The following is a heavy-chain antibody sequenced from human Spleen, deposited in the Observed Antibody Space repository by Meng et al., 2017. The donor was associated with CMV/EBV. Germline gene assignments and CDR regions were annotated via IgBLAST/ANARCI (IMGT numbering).Heavy chain of an antibody. D-gene: IGHD3-22*01. CDR3: ARDQRKRYYYDSSGHLDY. Sequence: ASVKVSCKGSGYTFTDYYMHWVRQAPGQGLEWMGWINPNSGGTNYAQKFQGRVTMTRDTSISKAYMERSRLRSDDTAVYYCARDQRKRYYYDSSGHLDYWGQGTLVTVSS. CDR2: INPNSGGT. CDR1: GYTFTDYY. V-gene: IGHV1-2*02. J-gene: IGHJ4*02.